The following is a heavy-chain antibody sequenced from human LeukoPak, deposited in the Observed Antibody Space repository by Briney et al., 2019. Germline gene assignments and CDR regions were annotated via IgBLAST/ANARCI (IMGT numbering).Heavy chain of an antibody. Sequence: GGSLRLSCAASGFTFSSYAMSWVRQAPGKGLEWVAVIWYDGSNKYYADSVKGRFTISRDNSKNTLYLQMNSLRAEDTAVYYCAREGRGGSGSYYNIPGMFDYWGQGTLVTVSS. D-gene: IGHD3-10*01. CDR2: IWYDGSNK. V-gene: IGHV3-33*08. CDR1: GFTFSSYA. CDR3: AREGRGGSGSYYNIPGMFDY. J-gene: IGHJ4*02.